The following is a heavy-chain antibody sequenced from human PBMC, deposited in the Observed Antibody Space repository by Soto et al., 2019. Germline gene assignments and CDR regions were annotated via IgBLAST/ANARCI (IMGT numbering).Heavy chain of an antibody. J-gene: IGHJ6*02. V-gene: IGHV3-23*01. Sequence: EVQVLESGGGLVQPGGSLRLSCAASGFTCNSYAMPWVRQAPGKGLEWVSAMSVSGSTHYAASVKGRFTITRDNSKNTLYLQMNSLRAEDTAIYSCAKKVGPPGYSDGCDGMDVRGQWTTVTVSS. CDR3: AKKVGPPGYSDGCDGMDV. D-gene: IGHD5-18*01. CDR1: GFTCNSYA. CDR2: MSVSGST.